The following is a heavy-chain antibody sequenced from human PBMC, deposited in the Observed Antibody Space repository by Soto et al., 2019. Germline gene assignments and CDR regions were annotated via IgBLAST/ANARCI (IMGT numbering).Heavy chain of an antibody. CDR2: TRNKANSHTT. V-gene: IGHV3-72*01. CDR1: GFIFSDHY. D-gene: IGHD4-17*01. Sequence: GGSLRLSCAASGFIFSDHYMDWVRLAPGKGLEWVGRTRNKANSHTTAYAASVKGRFTISRDDSKNSLYLQMNSLKIEDTAVYYCARATTVTDYWGQGTLVTVSS. CDR3: ARATTVTDY. J-gene: IGHJ4*02.